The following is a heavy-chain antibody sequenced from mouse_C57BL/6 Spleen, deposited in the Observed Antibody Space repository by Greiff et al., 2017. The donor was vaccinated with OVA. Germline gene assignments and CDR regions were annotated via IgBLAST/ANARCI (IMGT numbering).Heavy chain of an antibody. J-gene: IGHJ3*01. CDR1: GYTFTSYD. CDR2: IYPRDGST. CDR3: ARGGYDGSSSWFAY. D-gene: IGHD1-1*01. Sequence: QVQLQQSGPELVKPGASVKLSCKASGYTFTSYDINWVKQRPGQGLEWIGWIYPRDGSTKYNEKFKGKATLTVDTSSSTAYMELHSLTSEDSAVYFCARGGYDGSSSWFAYWGQGTLVTVSA. V-gene: IGHV1-85*01.